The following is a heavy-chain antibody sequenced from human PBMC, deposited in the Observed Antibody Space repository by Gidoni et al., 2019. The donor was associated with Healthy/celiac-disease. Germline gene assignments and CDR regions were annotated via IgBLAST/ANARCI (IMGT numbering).Heavy chain of an antibody. CDR2: IYYSGST. J-gene: IGHJ4*02. CDR1: GGSISSYY. V-gene: IGHV4-59*01. D-gene: IGHD5-12*01. CDR3: ARGGYGSIDY. Sequence: QVQLQESGPGLVKPSATLSLTCTVSGGSISSYYWSWIRQPPGKGLEWIGYIYYSGSTNYNPSLKSRVTISVDTSKNQFSLKLSSVTAADTAVYYCARGGYGSIDYWGQGTLVTVSS.